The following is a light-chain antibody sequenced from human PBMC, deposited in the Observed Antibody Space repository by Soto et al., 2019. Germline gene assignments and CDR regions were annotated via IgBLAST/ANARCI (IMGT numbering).Light chain of an antibody. CDR3: QQYNTYPLT. J-gene: IGKJ1*01. CDR2: TAS. Sequence: DIQMTQSPSSLSASVGDRVTITCRAGQNISSYLSWYQQKPGKAPNLLIYTASSLQSGVPSRFSGSGSGTDFSLTISSLQPEDFATYFCQQYNTYPLTFGQGTKVEFK. V-gene: IGKV1-39*01. CDR1: QNISSY.